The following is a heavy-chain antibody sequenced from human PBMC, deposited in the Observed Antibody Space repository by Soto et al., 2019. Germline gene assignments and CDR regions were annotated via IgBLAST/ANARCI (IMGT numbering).Heavy chain of an antibody. CDR2: ISGSGGST. V-gene: IGHV3-23*01. CDR3: AKDNTIFGVADV. J-gene: IGHJ6*02. CDR1: GFTFSSYA. Sequence: EVQLLESGGGLVQPGGSLRLSCAASGFTFSSYAMSWVRQAPGKGLEWVSAISGSGGSTYYADSVKGQFTISRDNSKNTLYLQMNSLRADDTAVYYCAKDNTIFGVADVWGQGTTVAVSS. D-gene: IGHD3-3*01.